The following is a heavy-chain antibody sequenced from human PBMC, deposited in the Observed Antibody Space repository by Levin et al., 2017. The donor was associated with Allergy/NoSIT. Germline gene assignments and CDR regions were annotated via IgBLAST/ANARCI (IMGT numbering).Heavy chain of an antibody. D-gene: IGHD6-13*01. J-gene: IGHJ4*02. V-gene: IGHV1-2*02. CDR2: INPNSGGT. CDR1: GYTFTGYY. CDR3: ARSPDSSSWYSSY. Sequence: ASVKVSCKASGYTFTGYYMHWVRQAPGQGLEWMGWINPNSGGTNYAQKFQGRVTMTRDTSISTAYMELSRLRSDDTAVYYCARSPDSSSWYSSYWGQGTLVTVSS.